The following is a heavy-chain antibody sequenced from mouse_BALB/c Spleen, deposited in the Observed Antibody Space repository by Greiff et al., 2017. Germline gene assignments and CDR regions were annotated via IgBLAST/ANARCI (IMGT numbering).Heavy chain of an antibody. Sequence: EVKLMESGAELVKPGASVKLSCTASGFNIKDTYMHWVKQRPEQGLEWIGRIDPANGNTKYDPKFQGKATITADTSSNTAYLQLSSLTSEDTAVYYWALGGTSFDDWGQGTTLTVSS. J-gene: IGHJ2*01. CDR3: ALGGTSFDD. CDR1: GFNIKDTY. V-gene: IGHV14-3*02. D-gene: IGHD4-1*01. CDR2: IDPANGNT.